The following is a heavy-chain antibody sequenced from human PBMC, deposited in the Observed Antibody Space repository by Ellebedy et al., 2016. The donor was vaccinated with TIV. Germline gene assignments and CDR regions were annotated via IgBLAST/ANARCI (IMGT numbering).Heavy chain of an antibody. Sequence: AASVKVSCKASAYTFTSYGISWVRQAPGQGLEWMGWISAYNCNTHYAQKLQGRVTMTTDTSTSTAYMELRSLRSDDTAVYYCARESWLDFDYWGQGTLVTVSS. CDR2: ISAYNCNT. J-gene: IGHJ4*02. D-gene: IGHD6-19*01. V-gene: IGHV1-18*01. CDR1: AYTFTSYG. CDR3: ARESWLDFDY.